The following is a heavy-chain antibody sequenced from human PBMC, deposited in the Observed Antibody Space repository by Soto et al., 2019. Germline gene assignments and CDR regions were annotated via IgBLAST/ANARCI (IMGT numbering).Heavy chain of an antibody. CDR2: IRNIANSYTT. CDR1: GFTFSDHY. J-gene: IGHJ5*02. Sequence: EVQLVESGGDLVQPGGSLRLSCAVSGFTFSDHYMDWVRQAPGKGLEWVGRIRNIANSYTTDYAASVKGRFTISRDDSKNSMYLQMNRLKTEDTAMYYCGRRITGTPPADGGSWGQGTLVTVSS. D-gene: IGHD1-7*01. CDR3: GRRITGTPPADGGS. V-gene: IGHV3-72*01.